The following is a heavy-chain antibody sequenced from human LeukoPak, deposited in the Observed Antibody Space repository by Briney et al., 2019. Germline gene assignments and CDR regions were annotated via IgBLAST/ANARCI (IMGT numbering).Heavy chain of an antibody. V-gene: IGHV3-48*01. CDR1: GFTFSSYS. D-gene: IGHD5-18*01. J-gene: IGHJ3*02. CDR2: ISSSSSTI. CDR3: ARARSGGYSYGYASRAFDI. Sequence: GGSLRLSCAASGFTFSSYSMNWVRQAPGKGLEWVSYISSSSSTIYYADSVKGRFTISRDNAKNSLYLQMNSLRAEDTAVYYCARARSGGYSYGYASRAFDIWGQGTVVTVSS.